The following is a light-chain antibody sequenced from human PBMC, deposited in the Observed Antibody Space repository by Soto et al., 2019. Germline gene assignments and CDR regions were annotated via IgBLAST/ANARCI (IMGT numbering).Light chain of an antibody. Sequence: EMVMTQARATLSVSPGERATLSCRASQSVNSNLAWYQQKPGQAPRLLIYATSTRATGIPDRFSGSGSGTEFSLTISNLQSEDFAVYHCQQYDNKPPITFGHGTRLEIK. CDR2: ATS. CDR1: QSVNSN. J-gene: IGKJ5*01. CDR3: QQYDNKPPIT. V-gene: IGKV3-15*01.